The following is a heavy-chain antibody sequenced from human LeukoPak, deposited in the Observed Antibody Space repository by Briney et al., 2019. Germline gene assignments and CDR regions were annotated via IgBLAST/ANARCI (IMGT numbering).Heavy chain of an antibody. Sequence: PSETLSLTCTVSGGSISSSSYYWGWIRQPPGKGLEWIGYIYYSGSTNYNPSLKSRVTISVDTSKNQFSLRLSSVTAADTAVYYCARGTTMVRGAVDYWGQGTLVTVSS. CDR3: ARGTTMVRGAVDY. J-gene: IGHJ4*02. CDR2: IYYSGST. CDR1: GGSISSSSYY. V-gene: IGHV4-61*05. D-gene: IGHD3-10*01.